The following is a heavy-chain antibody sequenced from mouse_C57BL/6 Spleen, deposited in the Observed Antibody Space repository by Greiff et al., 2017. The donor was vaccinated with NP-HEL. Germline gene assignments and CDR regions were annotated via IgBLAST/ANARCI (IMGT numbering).Heavy chain of an antibody. V-gene: IGHV1-50*01. Sequence: VQLQQPGAELVKPGASVKLSCKASGYTFTSYWMQWVKQRPGQGLEWIGEIDPSDSYTNYNQKFKGKATLTVDPSSSTAYMQLSSLTSEDSAVYYCARSAYGYAMDYWGQGTSVTVSS. J-gene: IGHJ4*01. CDR2: IDPSDSYT. CDR1: GYTFTSYW. D-gene: IGHD1-1*01. CDR3: ARSAYGYAMDY.